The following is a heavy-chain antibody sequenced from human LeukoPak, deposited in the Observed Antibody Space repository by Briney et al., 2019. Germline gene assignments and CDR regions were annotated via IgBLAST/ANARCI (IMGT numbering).Heavy chain of an antibody. CDR3: ARDLGAARRYYMDV. J-gene: IGHJ6*03. D-gene: IGHD6-6*01. CDR1: GFAFSSYA. Sequence: GGSLRLSCAASGFAFSSYAMSWVRQAPGKGLEWVSAISGSGGSTYYADSVKGRFTISRDNSKNTLYLQMNSLRAEDTAVYYCARDLGAARRYYMDVWGKGTTVTVSS. V-gene: IGHV3-23*01. CDR2: ISGSGGST.